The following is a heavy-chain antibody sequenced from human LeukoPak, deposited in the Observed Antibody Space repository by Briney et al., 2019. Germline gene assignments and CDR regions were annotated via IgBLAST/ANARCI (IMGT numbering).Heavy chain of an antibody. CDR3: ARDRPSSDGSGSYTYYYYYGMDV. CDR2: ISAYNGNT. Sequence: ASVKVSCKASGYTFTSYGISWVRQAPGQGLEWMGWISAYNGNTNYAQKLQGRVTMTTDTSTSTAYMELRSLRSDDTAVYYCARDRPSSDGSGSYTYYYYYGMDVWGQGTMVTVSS. D-gene: IGHD3-10*01. J-gene: IGHJ6*02. V-gene: IGHV1-18*01. CDR1: GYTFTSYG.